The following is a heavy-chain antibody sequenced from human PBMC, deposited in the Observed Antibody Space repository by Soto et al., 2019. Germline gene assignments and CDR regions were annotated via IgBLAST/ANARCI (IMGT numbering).Heavy chain of an antibody. CDR1: GYTFTSYY. Sequence: VASVKVSCKASGYTFTSYYMHWVRQAPGQGLEWMGIINPSGGSTSYAQKFQGRVTMTRDTSTSTVYMELSSLRSEDAAVYYCARVYCSSTSCYNDGWFDPWGQGTLVTVSS. CDR3: ARVYCSSTSCYNDGWFDP. V-gene: IGHV1-46*01. CDR2: INPSGGST. J-gene: IGHJ5*02. D-gene: IGHD2-2*02.